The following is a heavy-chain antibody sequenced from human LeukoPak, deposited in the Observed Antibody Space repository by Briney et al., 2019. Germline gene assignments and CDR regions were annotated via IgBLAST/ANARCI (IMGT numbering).Heavy chain of an antibody. CDR3: AKGAYYDL. Sequence: GGSLGLSCAASDFTFSSSGMTWVRQAPGKGLEWVSTVSSSGENTYYADSVKGRFTISRDNSKNTLYLQMNSLRAEDTAVYYCAKGAYYDLWGQGTLVTVSS. D-gene: IGHD3-22*01. CDR2: VSSSGENT. J-gene: IGHJ4*02. V-gene: IGHV3-23*01. CDR1: DFTFSSSG.